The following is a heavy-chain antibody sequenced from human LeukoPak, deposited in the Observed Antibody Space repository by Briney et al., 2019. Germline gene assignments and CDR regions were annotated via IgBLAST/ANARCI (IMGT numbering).Heavy chain of an antibody. CDR3: ARGANSSSRRGWFDP. D-gene: IGHD6-13*01. J-gene: IGHJ5*02. Sequence: ASVKVSCKASGYTFTGYYMHWVRQAPGQGLEWMGWINPNSGGTNYAQKFQGRVTMTRDTSISTAYMELSSLRSEDTAVYYCARGANSSSRRGWFDPWGQGTLVTVSS. V-gene: IGHV1-2*02. CDR2: INPNSGGT. CDR1: GYTFTGYY.